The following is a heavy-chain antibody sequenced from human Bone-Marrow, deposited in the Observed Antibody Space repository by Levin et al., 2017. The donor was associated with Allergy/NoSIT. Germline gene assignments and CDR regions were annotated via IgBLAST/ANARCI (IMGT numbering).Heavy chain of an antibody. J-gene: IGHJ5*02. CDR2: ISAYNGNT. Sequence: ASVKVSCKASGYTFTSYGISWVRQAPGQGLEWMGWISAYNGNTNYAQKLQGRVTMTTDTSTSTAYMELRSLRSDDTAVYYCARDPGRFGDNWFDPWGQGTLVTVSS. CDR1: GYTFTSYG. D-gene: IGHD3-10*01. CDR3: ARDPGRFGDNWFDP. V-gene: IGHV1-18*01.